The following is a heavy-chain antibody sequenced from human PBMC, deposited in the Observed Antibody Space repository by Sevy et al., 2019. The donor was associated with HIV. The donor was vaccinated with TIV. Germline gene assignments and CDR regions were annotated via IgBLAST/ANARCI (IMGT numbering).Heavy chain of an antibody. Sequence: GGSLRLSCAASGFTFSSFGMHWVRQAPGKGLEWVAVIWYEGSTTYYADSVRGRFPISRDSSNNTLYLQMNSLGADDTAVYYCAATATHLDYWGQGTLVTVSS. CDR1: GFTFSSFG. CDR3: AATATHLDY. V-gene: IGHV3-33*01. J-gene: IGHJ4*02. D-gene: IGHD1-26*01. CDR2: IWYEGSTT.